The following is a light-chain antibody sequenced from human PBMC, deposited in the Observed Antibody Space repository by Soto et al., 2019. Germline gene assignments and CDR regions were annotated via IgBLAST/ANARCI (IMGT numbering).Light chain of an antibody. Sequence: DIQMTQSPSSLSAFVGDKVTITCRASQDISNFLAWYQQKPGKVPKLLIYAASTLQSGVPSRFSGSGSGTDFTLTISSLQPEDVATYYCQKCKIAPFTFGGGTKVEMK. CDR1: QDISNF. J-gene: IGKJ4*01. CDR3: QKCKIAPFT. CDR2: AAS. V-gene: IGKV1-27*01.